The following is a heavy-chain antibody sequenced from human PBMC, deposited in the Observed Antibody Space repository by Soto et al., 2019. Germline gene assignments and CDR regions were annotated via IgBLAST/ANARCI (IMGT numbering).Heavy chain of an antibody. CDR1: GFTFSTYG. Sequence: GGSLRLSCVASGFTFSTYGMHWVRQAPGKGLEWVSFISYDGTNKYYADSVKGRFTISRDDSKNTLFLQMDGLRVEDTAIYYCVRDSYGTAWGQGTQVTVS. CDR3: VRDSYGTA. D-gene: IGHD1-26*01. J-gene: IGHJ5*02. CDR2: ISYDGTNK. V-gene: IGHV3-30*03.